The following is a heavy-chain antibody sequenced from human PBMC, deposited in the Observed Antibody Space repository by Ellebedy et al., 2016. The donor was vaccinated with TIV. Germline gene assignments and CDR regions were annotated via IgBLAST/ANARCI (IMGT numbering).Heavy chain of an antibody. J-gene: IGHJ4*02. Sequence: ESLKISCTVSGGSINSSTYSWGWIRQPPGKGLEWIGSFSYSGSTSYKPSLKSRVTISVDTSKNHFSLKMSSVTAAETAVYYCARLRPMGYFDYWGQGTLVTVSS. CDR3: ARLRPMGYFDY. CDR1: GGSINSSTYS. CDR2: FSYSGST. V-gene: IGHV4-39*02.